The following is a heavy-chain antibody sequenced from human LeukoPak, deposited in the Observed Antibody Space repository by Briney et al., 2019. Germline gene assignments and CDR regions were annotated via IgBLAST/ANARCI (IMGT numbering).Heavy chain of an antibody. CDR2: IWYDGSNK. D-gene: IGHD6-13*01. Sequence: PGGSLRLSCAASGFTFSSYGMHWVRQAPGKGLVWVAVIWYDGSNKYYADSVKGRFTIFRDNSKNTLYLQMNSLRAEDTAVYYCARDLKQQGHFDYWGQGTLVTVSS. J-gene: IGHJ4*02. CDR3: ARDLKQQGHFDY. CDR1: GFTFSSYG. V-gene: IGHV3-33*01.